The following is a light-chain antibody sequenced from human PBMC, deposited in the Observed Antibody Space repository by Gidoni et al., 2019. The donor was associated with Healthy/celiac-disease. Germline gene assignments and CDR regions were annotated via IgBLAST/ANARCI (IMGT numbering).Light chain of an antibody. J-gene: IGLJ7*01. CDR3: QAWDSRNAV. V-gene: IGLV3-1*01. Sequence: SHQLTQPPTASVSPGQTASITCSGDKLGDKYACWYQQKPGQSPVLVIYQDSKRPAGIPERFSGSNSGNTATMTISGTQAMDEADYYCQAWDSRNAVFGGGTQLTVL. CDR1: KLGDKY. CDR2: QDS.